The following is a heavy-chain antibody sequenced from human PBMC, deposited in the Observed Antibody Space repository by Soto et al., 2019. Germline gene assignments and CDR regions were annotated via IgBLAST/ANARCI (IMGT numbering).Heavy chain of an antibody. CDR3: AKGRIAVAGTNVDY. J-gene: IGHJ4*02. V-gene: IGHV3-30*18. Sequence: QVQLVESGGGVVQPGRSLRLSCAASGFTFSSYGIHWVRQAPGKGLEWVAVISYDGTNKYYADSAKGRFTISRDNSKKTLSLQMNSLRAEDTAVYYCAKGRIAVAGTNVDYWGQGTLVTVSS. CDR1: GFTFSSYG. D-gene: IGHD6-13*01. CDR2: ISYDGTNK.